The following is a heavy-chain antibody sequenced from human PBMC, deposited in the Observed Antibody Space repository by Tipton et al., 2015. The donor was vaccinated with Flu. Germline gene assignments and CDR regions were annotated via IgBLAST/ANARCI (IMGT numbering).Heavy chain of an antibody. CDR1: GGSIDNYY. J-gene: IGHJ4*02. CDR2: IFSSGST. V-gene: IGHV4-4*07. D-gene: IGHD3-16*02. Sequence: TLSLTCSVSGGSIDNYYWSWIRQPAGKGLEWIGRIFSSGSTFYNLSLKNRVSMSVDTSRKQFSLKLSSVTAADTAVYYCAGYRPGAPPLWGQGTLVTVSS. CDR3: AGYRPGAPPL.